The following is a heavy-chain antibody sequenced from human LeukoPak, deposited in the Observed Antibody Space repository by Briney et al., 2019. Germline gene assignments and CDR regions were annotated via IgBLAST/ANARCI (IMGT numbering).Heavy chain of an antibody. V-gene: IGHV3-23*01. Sequence: GGSLRLSCAASGFTLSSYAMSWVRQAPGKGLEWVSAISGSGAGTYYADSVKGRFTISRDNSKNTLYLQMHSLRAEDTAVYYCATNTSSWSFDYWGQGTLVTASS. CDR3: ATNTSSWSFDY. CDR1: GFTLSSYA. D-gene: IGHD6-13*01. CDR2: ISGSGAGT. J-gene: IGHJ4*02.